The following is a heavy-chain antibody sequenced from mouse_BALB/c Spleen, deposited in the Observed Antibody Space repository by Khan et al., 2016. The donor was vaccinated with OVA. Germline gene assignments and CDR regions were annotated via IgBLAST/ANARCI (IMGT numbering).Heavy chain of an antibody. CDR2: ISSVGDYT. V-gene: IGHV5-6*01. CDR3: ARRATATNFDY. CDR1: GFAFRSYG. J-gene: IGHJ2*01. Sequence: EVELVESGGDLVKPGGSLKLSCAASGFAFRSYGMSWVRQTPDKRLEWVATISSVGDYTYYQDSVKGRFTISRDKGENILYLQMSSLKSEDTAMYYCARRATATNFDYWGRGTTLTVSS. D-gene: IGHD1-2*01.